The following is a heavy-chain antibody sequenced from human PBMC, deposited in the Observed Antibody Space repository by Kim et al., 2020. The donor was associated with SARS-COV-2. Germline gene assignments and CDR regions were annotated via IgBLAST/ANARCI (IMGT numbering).Heavy chain of an antibody. D-gene: IGHD3-16*01. CDR2: ISSTSSTI. CDR1: GFIFSSYS. CDR3: ASDFSASETYPKRGEY. V-gene: IGHV3-48*02. Sequence: GGSLRLSCAASGFIFSSYSMNWVRQVPGKGLECISYISSTSSTIYYADSVNGRFTISRDNAKKSLYLQMDSLRDEDTAVYYCASDFSASETYPKRGEYWRQGTPLTVSS. J-gene: IGHJ1*01.